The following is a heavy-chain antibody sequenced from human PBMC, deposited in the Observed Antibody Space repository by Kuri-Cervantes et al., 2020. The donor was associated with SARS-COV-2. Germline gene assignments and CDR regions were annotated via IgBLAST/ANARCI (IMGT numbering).Heavy chain of an antibody. J-gene: IGHJ4*02. CDR2: IYYSGST. Sequence: SETLSLTCTVSGGSISSHYWSWIRQPPGKGLEWIGYIYYSGSTNYNPSLKSRVIISIDTSKNQVSLRLTSATAADTAVYYCGRVSWLQLWHRYSDSWGQGTLVTVSS. D-gene: IGHD5-24*01. CDR3: GRVSWLQLWHRYSDS. CDR1: GGSISSHY. V-gene: IGHV4-59*08.